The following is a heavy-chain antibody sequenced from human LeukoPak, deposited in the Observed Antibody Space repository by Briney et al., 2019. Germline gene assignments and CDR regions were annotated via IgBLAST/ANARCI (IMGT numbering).Heavy chain of an antibody. V-gene: IGHV3-23*01. CDR1: GFTFSSYG. Sequence: GGSLRLSCAASGFTFSSYGMSWVRQAPGKGLEWVSAISGSGGSTYYADSVKGRFTISRDNSKNMLYLQMNSLRAEDTAVYYCARVVPPTDYGSGSYFWDPYYFDYWGQGTLVTVSS. CDR2: ISGSGGST. CDR3: ARVVPPTDYGSGSYFWDPYYFDY. J-gene: IGHJ4*02. D-gene: IGHD3-10*01.